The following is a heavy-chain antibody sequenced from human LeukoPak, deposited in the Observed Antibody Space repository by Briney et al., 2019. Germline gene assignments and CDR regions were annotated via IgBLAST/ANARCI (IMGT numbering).Heavy chain of an antibody. Sequence: ASVKVSCKVSGYTLTELSMHWVRQAPGKGLEWMGGFDPEDGETIYAQKFQGRVTMTEDTSTDTAYMELSSLRSEDTAVYYCATDIVVVTATGYWGQGTLVTVSS. CDR2: FDPEDGET. CDR3: ATDIVVVTATGY. V-gene: IGHV1-24*01. CDR1: GYTLTELS. J-gene: IGHJ4*02. D-gene: IGHD2-21*02.